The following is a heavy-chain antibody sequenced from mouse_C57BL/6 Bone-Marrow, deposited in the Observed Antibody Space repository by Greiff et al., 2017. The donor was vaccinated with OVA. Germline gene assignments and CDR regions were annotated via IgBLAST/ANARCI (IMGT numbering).Heavy chain of an antibody. CDR2: IDPENGDT. V-gene: IGHV14-4*01. J-gene: IGHJ3*01. CDR3: TKRATVVAPLAY. Sequence: VQLQQSGAELVRPGASVKLSCTASGFNIKDDYMHWVKQRPEQGLEWIGWIDPENGDTEYASKFQGKATITADTSSNTAYLQLSSLTSEDTAVYYCTKRATVVAPLAYGGQGTLVTVS. D-gene: IGHD1-1*01. CDR1: GFNIKDDY.